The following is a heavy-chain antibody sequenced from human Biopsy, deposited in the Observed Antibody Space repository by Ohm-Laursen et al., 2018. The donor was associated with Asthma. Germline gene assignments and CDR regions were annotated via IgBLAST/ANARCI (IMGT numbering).Heavy chain of an antibody. CDR1: GFMFRSFG. D-gene: IGHD5-12*01. Sequence: SLRLSCAASGFMFRSFGMHWVRQAPGKGLEWVAVISYDGNHRFYEDSVRGRFTISRDNSKNTLYLQMNSLRTEDTAVYYCAKRRGYSGHDNDYWGQGTLVIVSS. J-gene: IGHJ4*02. V-gene: IGHV3-30*18. CDR3: AKRRGYSGHDNDY. CDR2: ISYDGNHR.